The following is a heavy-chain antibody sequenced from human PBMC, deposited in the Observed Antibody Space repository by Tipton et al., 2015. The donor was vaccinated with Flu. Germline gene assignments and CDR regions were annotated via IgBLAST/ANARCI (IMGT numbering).Heavy chain of an antibody. CDR1: GDSIGGAYY. J-gene: IGHJ4*02. CDR3: ARDPSLGMPDYFDY. V-gene: IGHV4-38-2*02. CDR2: SHHTGNT. D-gene: IGHD2-2*01. Sequence: TLSLTCSVSGDSIGGAYYWGWIRQPPGKGLEWIGNSHHTGNTYRNPSLKSRVIISVDRSKNQFSLKLTSVTAADTAVYYCARDPSLGMPDYFDYWGQGTLVTASS.